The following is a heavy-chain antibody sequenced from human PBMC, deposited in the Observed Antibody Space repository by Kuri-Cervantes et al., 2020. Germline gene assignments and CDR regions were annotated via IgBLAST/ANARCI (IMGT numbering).Heavy chain of an antibody. CDR3: TRAPPWRLGGGFDY. J-gene: IGHJ4*02. Sequence: SLKISCAASGFTFSSYWMSWVRQAPGKGLEWVANIKQAGSEKYYADPVKGRFTTSRETAKNSLYLQMTSLRAKATALYCCTRAPPWRLGGGFDYWGQGTMVTVSS. CDR2: IKQAGSEK. V-gene: IGHV3-7*01. D-gene: IGHD3-10*01. CDR1: GFTFSSYW.